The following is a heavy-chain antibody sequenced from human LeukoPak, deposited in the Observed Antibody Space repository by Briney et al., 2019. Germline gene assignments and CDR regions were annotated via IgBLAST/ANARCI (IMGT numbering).Heavy chain of an antibody. CDR3: ATYDFWSGYGAY. V-gene: IGHV4-59*12. CDR1: GGSISSYY. Sequence: SETLSLTCTVSGGSISSYYWSWIRQPPGKGLEWIGYIYYSGSTNYNPSLKSRVTISVDTSKNQFSLKLSSVTAADTAVYYCATYDFWSGYGAYWGQGTLVTVSS. J-gene: IGHJ4*02. D-gene: IGHD3-3*01. CDR2: IYYSGST.